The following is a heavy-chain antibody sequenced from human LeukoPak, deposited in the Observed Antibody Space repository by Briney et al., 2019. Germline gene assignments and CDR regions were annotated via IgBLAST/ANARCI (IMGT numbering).Heavy chain of an antibody. CDR2: INPSATSA. D-gene: IGHD6-19*01. J-gene: IGHJ4*02. V-gene: IGHV1-46*01. CDR1: GYSFTNYY. CDR3: AKRYSSGWYGLDY. Sequence: ASVKVSCKASGYSFTNYYTHWVRQAPGQGLEWMGVINPSATSATYTQKFQGRVTITRDTSTTTVYMELSSLTSDDTAVYYCAKRYSSGWYGLDYWGQGTLVTVSS.